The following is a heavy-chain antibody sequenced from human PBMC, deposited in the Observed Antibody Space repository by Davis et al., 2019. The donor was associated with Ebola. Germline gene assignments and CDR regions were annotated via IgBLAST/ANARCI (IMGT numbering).Heavy chain of an antibody. CDR2: IGTAGDT. D-gene: IGHD3-9*01. CDR1: GFTFSSYD. CDR3: ARGDILTGGDAFDI. Sequence: GGSLRLSCAASGFTFSSYDMHWVRHATGKGLEWVSGIGTAGDTYYPGSVKGRFTISRENAKNSLYLQMNSLRAGDTAVYYCARGDILTGGDAFDIWGQGTMVTVSS. J-gene: IGHJ3*02. V-gene: IGHV3-13*01.